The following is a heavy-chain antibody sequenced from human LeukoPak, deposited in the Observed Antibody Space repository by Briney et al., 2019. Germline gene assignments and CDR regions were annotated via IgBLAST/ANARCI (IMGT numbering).Heavy chain of an antibody. CDR3: ARSITSSWYGDFHH. J-gene: IGHJ1*01. Sequence: SETLSLTCTVSGGSMSGYFWSWIRQPPGKGLEWIGYIYYSGSTNYNPSPKSRVTISVDTSKNQFSLKLSSVTAADTAVYYCARSITSSWYGDFHHWGQGTLVTVSS. CDR2: IYYSGST. D-gene: IGHD6-13*01. V-gene: IGHV4-59*01. CDR1: GGSMSGYF.